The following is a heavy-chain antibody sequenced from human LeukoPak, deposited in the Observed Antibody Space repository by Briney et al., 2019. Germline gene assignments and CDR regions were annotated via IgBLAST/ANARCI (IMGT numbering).Heavy chain of an antibody. CDR3: ARDYYDSSGYKYYFDY. D-gene: IGHD3-22*01. Sequence: ASVKVSCKASGYTFTCYYMHWVRQAPGQGLEWMGRINPNSGGTNYAQKFQGRVTMTRDTSISTAYMELSRLRSDDTAVYYCARDYYDSSGYKYYFDYWGQGTLVTVSS. J-gene: IGHJ4*02. CDR1: GYTFTCYY. CDR2: INPNSGGT. V-gene: IGHV1-2*06.